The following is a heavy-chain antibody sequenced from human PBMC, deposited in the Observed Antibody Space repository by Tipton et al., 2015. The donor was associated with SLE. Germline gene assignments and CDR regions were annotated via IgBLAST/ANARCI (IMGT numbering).Heavy chain of an antibody. CDR3: ARDLLNWGFDY. Sequence: SGFTFSSYGIHWVRQAPGKGLEWVAVIWYDGSHKFYADSVKGRFTISRDNSKNTVYLQMNSLRAEDTAVYYCARDLLNWGFDYWGQGTLVTVSS. D-gene: IGHD7-27*01. J-gene: IGHJ4*02. CDR1: GFTFSSYG. CDR2: IWYDGSHK. V-gene: IGHV3-33*01.